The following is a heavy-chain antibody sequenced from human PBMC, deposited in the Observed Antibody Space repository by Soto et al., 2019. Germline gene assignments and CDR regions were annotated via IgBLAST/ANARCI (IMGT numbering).Heavy chain of an antibody. CDR1: GFTFSNAW. CDR2: IKSKTAGGTT. V-gene: IGHV3-15*05. Sequence: GGSLRLSCAASGFTFSNAWMSWVRQAPGKGLAWVGRIKSKTAGGTTDYAPPVKCRFTISRDDSNNTLYLQMNSLKTEDTGVYYCTTTVVPGYFDWLAFLYGAFDMWGQGTMVTVSS. CDR3: TTTVVPGYFDWLAFLYGAFDM. J-gene: IGHJ3*02. D-gene: IGHD3-9*01.